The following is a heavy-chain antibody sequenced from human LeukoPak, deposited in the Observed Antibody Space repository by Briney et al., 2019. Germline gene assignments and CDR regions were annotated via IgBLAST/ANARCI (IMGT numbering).Heavy chain of an antibody. CDR3: TTPGYYDSSGYDAFDI. V-gene: IGHV3-53*01. Sequence: PGGSLRLSCAASGFTVSSNYMSWVRQAPGKGLEWVSVIYSGGSTYYADSVKGRFTISRDNSKNTLYLQMNSLRAEDTAVYYCTTPGYYDSSGYDAFDIWGQGTMVTVSS. D-gene: IGHD3-22*01. CDR2: IYSGGST. CDR1: GFTVSSNY. J-gene: IGHJ3*02.